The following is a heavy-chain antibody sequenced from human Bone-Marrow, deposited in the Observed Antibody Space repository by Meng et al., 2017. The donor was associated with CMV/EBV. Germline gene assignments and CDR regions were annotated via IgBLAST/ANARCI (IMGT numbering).Heavy chain of an antibody. V-gene: IGHV1-18*01. Sequence: ASVKVSCKASGYTFTSYGISWVRQAPGQGLEWMGWISAYNGNTNYAQKPQGRVTMTTDTSTSTAYMELRSLRSDDTAVYYCARDFSGSYSSSSRVDYYYYGMDVWGQGTTVTVSS. CDR1: GYTFTSYG. J-gene: IGHJ6*02. D-gene: IGHD6-6*01. CDR2: ISAYNGNT. CDR3: ARDFSGSYSSSSRVDYYYYGMDV.